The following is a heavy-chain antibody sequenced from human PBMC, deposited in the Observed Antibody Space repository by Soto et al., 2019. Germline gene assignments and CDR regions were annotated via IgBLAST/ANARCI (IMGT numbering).Heavy chain of an antibody. J-gene: IGHJ4*02. CDR3: ARGITLPTPLDY. Sequence: ASVKVSCKASGYTFTSYDMRWVRQAPGQRLEWMGWINAGNGNTKYSQKFQGRVTITRDTSASTAYMELSSLRSEDTAVYYCARGITLPTPLDYWGQGTLVTVSS. CDR1: GYTFTSYD. V-gene: IGHV1-3*01. D-gene: IGHD1-20*01. CDR2: INAGNGNT.